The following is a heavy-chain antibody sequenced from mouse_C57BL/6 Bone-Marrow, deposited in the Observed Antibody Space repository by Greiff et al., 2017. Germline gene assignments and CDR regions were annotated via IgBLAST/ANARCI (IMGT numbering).Heavy chain of an antibody. CDR1: GFTFSSYG. D-gene: IGHD1-1*01. CDR3: ARHCYGSSFDY. J-gene: IGHJ2*01. V-gene: IGHV5-6*01. CDR2: ISSGGSYP. Sequence: EVHLVESGGDLVKPGGSLQLSCAASGFTFSSYGMSWVRQTPDKRLEWVATISSGGSYPYYPDSVKGRFTISRDNAKNTLYLQMSSLKSEDTAMYYCARHCYGSSFDYWGQGTTLTVSS.